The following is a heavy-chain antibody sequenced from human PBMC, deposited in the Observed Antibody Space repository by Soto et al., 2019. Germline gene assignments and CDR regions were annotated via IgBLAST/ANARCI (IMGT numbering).Heavy chain of an antibody. Sequence: QVHLVQSGAEVKKPGSSVKVSCNPSGGIFNSYGISWVRQGPGQGLQWMGGINPLLGSTNYAEKFRARLAISADDPRTTVYMELNNLRPEDTATYFCAKIRGGVYSTWGQGTLVTVSS. CDR2: INPLLGST. V-gene: IGHV1-69*11. CDR3: AKIRGGVYST. J-gene: IGHJ5*02. D-gene: IGHD3-10*01. CDR1: GGIFNSYG.